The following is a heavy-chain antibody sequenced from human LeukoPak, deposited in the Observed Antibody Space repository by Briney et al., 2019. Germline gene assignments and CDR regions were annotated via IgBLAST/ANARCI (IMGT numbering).Heavy chain of an antibody. V-gene: IGHV3-23*01. CDR1: GFIVSDHY. CDR3: ATGQIAVADFFDY. D-gene: IGHD6-19*01. Sequence: GGSLRLSCAASGFIVSDHYMGWVRQAPGKGLEWVSAISGSGGSTYYADSVKGRFTISRDNSKNTLYLQMNSLRAEDTAVYYCATGQIAVADFFDYWGQGTLVTVSS. CDR2: ISGSGGST. J-gene: IGHJ4*02.